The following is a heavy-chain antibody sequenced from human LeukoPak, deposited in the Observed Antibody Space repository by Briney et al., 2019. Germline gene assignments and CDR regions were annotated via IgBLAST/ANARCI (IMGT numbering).Heavy chain of an antibody. J-gene: IGHJ6*02. Sequence: ASVKVSCKASGGTFISYAISWVRQAPGQGLEWMGWISAYNGNTNYAQKLQGRVTMTTDTSTSTAYMELRSLRSDDTAVYYCARGPGIVGATVYYYYGMDVWGQGTTVTVSS. CDR2: ISAYNGNT. CDR1: GGTFISYA. CDR3: ARGPGIVGATVYYYYGMDV. D-gene: IGHD1-26*01. V-gene: IGHV1-18*01.